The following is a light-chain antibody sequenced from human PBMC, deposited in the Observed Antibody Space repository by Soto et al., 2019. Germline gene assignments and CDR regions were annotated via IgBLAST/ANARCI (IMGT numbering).Light chain of an antibody. Sequence: QSALTQPASVSGSPGQSISISCTGTRSDVGGYHYVSWYQQHPGKAPKLIIYDVTKRPSGVSTRFSGSKSGNTASLTISGLQPDDDADYFTSYTVNIPPYVFGTGTKLTVL. V-gene: IGLV2-14*01. CDR1: RSDVGGYHY. CDR2: DVT. J-gene: IGLJ1*01. CDR3: TSYTVNIPPYV.